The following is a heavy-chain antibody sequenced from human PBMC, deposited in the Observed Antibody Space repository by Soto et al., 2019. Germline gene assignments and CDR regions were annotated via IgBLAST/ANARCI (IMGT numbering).Heavy chain of an antibody. Sequence: ASVKVSCKASGYSFASYAMHWVRQAPGQRLEWMGWINAGNGNTKYSQKFQGRVTITRDTSASTAYMELNSLRTEDTAVYYCASEWKHDGLDYWGQGTLVTVSS. D-gene: IGHD5-18*01. J-gene: IGHJ4*02. CDR3: ASEWKHDGLDY. CDR2: INAGNGNT. V-gene: IGHV1-3*01. CDR1: GYSFASYA.